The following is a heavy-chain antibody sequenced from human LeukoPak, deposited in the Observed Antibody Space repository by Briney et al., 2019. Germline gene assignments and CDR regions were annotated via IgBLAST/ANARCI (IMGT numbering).Heavy chain of an antibody. CDR2: IYYSGST. J-gene: IGHJ4*02. CDR3: ARQFYYYDSSGYEY. Sequence: KPSETLSLTCTVSGGSINSSSYYWGWIRQPPGKGLEWIGTIYYSGSTYYNPSLKSRVTISVDTSKNQFSLKLSSVTAADTAVYYCARQFYYYDSSGYEYWGQGTLVTVSS. V-gene: IGHV4-39*01. D-gene: IGHD3-22*01. CDR1: GGSINSSSYY.